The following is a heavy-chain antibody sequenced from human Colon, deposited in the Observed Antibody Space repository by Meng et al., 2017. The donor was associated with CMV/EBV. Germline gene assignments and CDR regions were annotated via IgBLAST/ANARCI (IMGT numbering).Heavy chain of an antibody. D-gene: IGHD3-3*01. Sequence: GGSLRLSCSASGFTFSMFSTYEMNWVRQAPGKGLEWIASISSSGGTIYYADSVKDRFTISRDNAKNSLYLQMNSLRAGDTAVYYCARGDYDFWGGYWGQGTLVIVSS. J-gene: IGHJ4*02. CDR2: ISSSGGTI. CDR3: ARGDYDFWGGY. CDR1: GFTFS. V-gene: IGHV3-48*03.